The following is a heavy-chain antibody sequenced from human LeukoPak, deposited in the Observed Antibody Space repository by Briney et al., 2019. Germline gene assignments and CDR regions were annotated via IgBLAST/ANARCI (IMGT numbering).Heavy chain of an antibody. CDR1: GFTFSSYS. J-gene: IGHJ5*02. D-gene: IGHD5-24*01. V-gene: IGHV3-48*01. Sequence: GGSLRLSCAASGFTFSSYSMNWVRQAPGKGLEWLSHISSGSSVIYYADSVKGRFTISRDNAKNSLYLQMNSLRVEDKAVYYCARSRDVGPPNWFDPWGQGTLVTVSS. CDR3: ARSRDVGPPNWFDP. CDR2: ISSGSSVI.